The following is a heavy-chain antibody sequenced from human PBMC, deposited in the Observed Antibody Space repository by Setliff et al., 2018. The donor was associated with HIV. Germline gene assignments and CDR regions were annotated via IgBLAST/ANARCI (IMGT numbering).Heavy chain of an antibody. J-gene: IGHJ4*02. CDR3: TRHAPGSDYGDAYYFDY. CDR2: MYHSGTA. CDR1: GGSISSGYY. Sequence: SETLSLTCTVSGGSISSGYYWGWIRQPPGEGLEWIGSMYHSGTAFHNPSLKSRVTISVDTSKKRFSLKLSSVTAADTAVYYCTRHAPGSDYGDAYYFDYWGQGRLV. D-gene: IGHD4-17*01. V-gene: IGHV4-38-2*02.